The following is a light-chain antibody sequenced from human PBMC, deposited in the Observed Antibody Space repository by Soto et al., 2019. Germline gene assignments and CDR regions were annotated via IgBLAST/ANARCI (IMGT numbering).Light chain of an antibody. CDR1: QRVSSH. V-gene: IGKV3-15*01. CDR2: AAS. CDR3: HQYNNWPWT. J-gene: IGKJ1*01. Sequence: ETVMTQSPVTLSVSPGDTATLSCGASQRVSSHLAWYQQKPGQAPRLLIYAASTRATGVPVRFSGSGSETEFTLTIRSLQSEDFALYYCHQYNNWPWTFGQGTKVEIK.